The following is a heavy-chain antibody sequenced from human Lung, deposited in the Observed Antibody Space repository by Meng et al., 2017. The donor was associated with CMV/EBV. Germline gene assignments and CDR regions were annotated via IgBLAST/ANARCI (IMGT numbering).Heavy chain of an antibody. D-gene: IGHD2-21*01. Sequence: GGSXRLXCAASGFTFNSYRMNWVRQAPGKGLEWVSSISHTGSDIYYADSVRGRFTISRDNAKNSLYLQMNSLRAEDTAVYYCARDGDRFLNSECYSDYWGQGTXVTVDS. CDR1: GFTFNSYR. CDR2: ISHTGSDI. CDR3: ARDGDRFLNSECYSDY. V-gene: IGHV3-21*01. J-gene: IGHJ4*02.